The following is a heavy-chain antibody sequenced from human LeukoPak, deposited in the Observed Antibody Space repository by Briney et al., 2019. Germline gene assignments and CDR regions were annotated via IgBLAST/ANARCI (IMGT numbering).Heavy chain of an antibody. D-gene: IGHD6-13*01. J-gene: IGHJ4*02. Sequence: SETLSLTCTVSGGSISSSSYYWGWIRQPPGKGLEWIGSIYYSGSTYYNPSLKSRVTISIDTTKNQFSLKLSSVTAADTAVYYCARRLAGTEDYWGQGTLVTVSS. CDR1: GGSISSSSYY. V-gene: IGHV4-39*01. CDR2: IYYSGST. CDR3: ARRLAGTEDY.